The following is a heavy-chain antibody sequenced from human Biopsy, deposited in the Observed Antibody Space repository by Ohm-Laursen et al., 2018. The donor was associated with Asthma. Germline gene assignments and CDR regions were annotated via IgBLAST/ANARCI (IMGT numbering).Heavy chain of an antibody. D-gene: IGHD2-21*02. J-gene: IGHJ6*02. CDR2: ISYDGRNT. V-gene: IGHV3-30*04. Sequence: SLRLSCSASGFTFDNYTMHWIRQAPGKGLEWVTIISYDGRNTYYADSVEGRFTISRDNSKNTLFLQMSSLRPEDTAVYYCARGGLHYYEYYGMDVWGQGTTVTVSS. CDR1: GFTFDNYT. CDR3: ARGGLHYYEYYGMDV.